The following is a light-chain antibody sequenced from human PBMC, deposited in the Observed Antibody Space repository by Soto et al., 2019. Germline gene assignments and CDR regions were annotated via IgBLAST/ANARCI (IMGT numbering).Light chain of an antibody. CDR3: SSYTSSSTLV. CDR2: DVS. J-gene: IGLJ1*01. CDR1: SSDVGAYNS. V-gene: IGLV2-14*01. Sequence: QSVLTQPASVSGSPGQSITISCTGTSSDVGAYNSVAWYQHNPGKAPKLMIYDVSNRPSGVSSRFSGSKSANTASLSISGLQADDGADYYCSSYTSSSTLVFGTGTKVTVL.